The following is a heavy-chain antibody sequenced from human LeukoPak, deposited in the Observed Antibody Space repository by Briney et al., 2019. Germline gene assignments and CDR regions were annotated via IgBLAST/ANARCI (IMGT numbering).Heavy chain of an antibody. D-gene: IGHD1-26*01. CDR2: ISGSGGRT. CDR3: ARGSGSYVY. CDR1: GFTFSGYA. J-gene: IGHJ4*02. V-gene: IGHV3-23*01. Sequence: GGSLRLSCAASGFTFSGYAMSWVRQTPGKGLEWVSAISGSGGRTYYADSVRGRFTISRDNSEDTLHLQMNSLRAEDTAVYYCARGSGSYVYWGQGTLVTVSS.